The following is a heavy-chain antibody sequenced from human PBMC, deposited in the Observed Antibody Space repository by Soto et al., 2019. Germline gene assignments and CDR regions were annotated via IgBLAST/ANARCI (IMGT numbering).Heavy chain of an antibody. J-gene: IGHJ5*02. CDR3: ARTKVPSSSYPNWFDP. CDR1: GYSISIGYY. D-gene: IGHD6-13*01. Sequence: PSETLGITCDFSGYSISIGYYLDWIRQPPVKGLEWIGSIYHSGSTYYNPSLKSRVTISVDTSKNQFSLKLSSVTAADTAVYYCARTKVPSSSYPNWFDPWGQGTLVTVSS. CDR2: IYHSGST. V-gene: IGHV4-38-2*01.